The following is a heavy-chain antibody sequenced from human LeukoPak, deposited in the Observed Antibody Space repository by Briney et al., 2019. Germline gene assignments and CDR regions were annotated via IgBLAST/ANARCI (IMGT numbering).Heavy chain of an antibody. CDR2: IYSGGST. V-gene: IGHV3-53*01. D-gene: IGHD3-16*01. CDR3: ARGGRYYYYYMDV. Sequence: GGSLRLSCAASGFTVSSNYMSWVRQAPGKGLEWVSVIYSGGSTYYADSVKGRFTISRDNSKNTLYLQMNSLRAEVTAVYYCARGGRYYYYYMDVWGKGTTVTVSS. J-gene: IGHJ6*03. CDR1: GFTVSSNY.